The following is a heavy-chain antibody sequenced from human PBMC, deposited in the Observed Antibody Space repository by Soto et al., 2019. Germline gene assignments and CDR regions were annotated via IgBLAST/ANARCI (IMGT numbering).Heavy chain of an antibody. J-gene: IGHJ4*02. CDR3: ARGQRIAARLCSY. CDR1: GQVFTTHG. V-gene: IGHV1-18*01. D-gene: IGHD6-6*01. CDR2: ISPYNGNT. Sequence: GXSVKVSFKDSGQVFTTHGTTLVRHTPGQGLEYMGRISPYNGNTNYAQKFQGRVTMTSDTSTSTAYMGLASLRSEDTAVYYCARGQRIAARLCSYWGQGTLVTVSS.